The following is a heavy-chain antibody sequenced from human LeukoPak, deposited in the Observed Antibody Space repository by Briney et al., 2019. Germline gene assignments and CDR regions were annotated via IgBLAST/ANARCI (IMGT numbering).Heavy chain of an antibody. D-gene: IGHD5-18*01. CDR1: GFTFSSYS. V-gene: IGHV3-7*05. J-gene: IGHJ4*02. Sequence: GGSLRLSCAASGFTFSSYSMNWVRQAPGKGLEWVANIKPDGSEKNYVDSVKGRFTISRDNAKNSLSLQMSSLRAEDTAVYYCARVPGYSFGFFDYWGQGTLATVSS. CDR2: IKPDGSEK. CDR3: ARVPGYSFGFFDY.